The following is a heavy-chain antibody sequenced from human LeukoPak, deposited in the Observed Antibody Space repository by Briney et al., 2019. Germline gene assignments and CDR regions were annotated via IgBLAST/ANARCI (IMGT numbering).Heavy chain of an antibody. CDR3: ARAPYYYGSGSYYRTNWFDP. D-gene: IGHD3-10*01. CDR2: INPNSGGT. CDR1: GYTFTGYY. J-gene: IGHJ5*02. Sequence: GASVKVSCKASGYTFTGYYMHWVRQAPGQGLEWMGWINPNSGGTNYAQKFQGRVTMTRDTSISTACMELSRLRSDDTAVYYCARAPYYYGSGSYYRTNWFDPWGQGTLVTVSS. V-gene: IGHV1-2*02.